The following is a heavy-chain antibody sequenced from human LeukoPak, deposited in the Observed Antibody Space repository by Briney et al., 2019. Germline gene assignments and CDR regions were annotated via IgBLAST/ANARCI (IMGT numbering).Heavy chain of an antibody. CDR1: GYTFTSYG. V-gene: IGHV1-18*01. CDR2: ISAYNGNT. Sequence: ASVKVSCKASGYTFTSYGISWVRQAPGQGLEWMGWISAYNGNTNYAQKLQGRVTMTTDASTSTAYMELRSLRSDDTAVYYCARVDQEASITFGGVPFFDYWGQGTLVTVSS. CDR3: ARVDQEASITFGGVPFFDY. D-gene: IGHD3-16*01. J-gene: IGHJ4*02.